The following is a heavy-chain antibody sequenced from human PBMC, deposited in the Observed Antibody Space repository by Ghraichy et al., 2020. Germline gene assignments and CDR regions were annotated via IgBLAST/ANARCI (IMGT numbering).Heavy chain of an antibody. D-gene: IGHD6-6*01. Sequence: SETLSLTCTVSGGSISSYYWSWIRQPPGKGLEWIGYIYYSGSTNYNPSLKSRVTISVDTSKNQFSLKLSSVTAADTAVYYCARLGEYSSSSGEGLSWFDPWGQGTLVTVSS. CDR3: ARLGEYSSSSGEGLSWFDP. CDR2: IYYSGST. J-gene: IGHJ5*02. CDR1: GGSISSYY. V-gene: IGHV4-59*01.